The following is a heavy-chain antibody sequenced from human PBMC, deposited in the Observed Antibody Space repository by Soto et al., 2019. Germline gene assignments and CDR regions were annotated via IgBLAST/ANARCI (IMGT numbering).Heavy chain of an antibody. D-gene: IGHD2-2*01. CDR3: ARIPAAIGLLYAFDI. CDR2: ISYDGSNK. CDR1: GFTFSSYA. J-gene: IGHJ3*02. Sequence: QVQLVESGGGVVQPGRSLRLSCAASGFTFSSYAMHWVRQAPGKGLEWVAVISYDGSNKYYADSVKGRFTISRDNSKNALYLQMNSLRAEDTAVYYCARIPAAIGLLYAFDIWGQGKMVTVSS. V-gene: IGHV3-30-3*01.